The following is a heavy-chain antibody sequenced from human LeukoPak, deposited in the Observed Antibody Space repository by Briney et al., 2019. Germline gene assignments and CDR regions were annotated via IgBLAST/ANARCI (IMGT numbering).Heavy chain of an antibody. V-gene: IGHV4-34*01. J-gene: IGHJ3*02. CDR1: GGSFSGYY. CDR3: ARFGYCSGGSCYPAFDI. D-gene: IGHD2-15*01. Sequence: SETLSLTCAVYGGSFSGYYWSWIRQPPGKGLEWMGEINHSGSTNYNPSLKSRVTISVDTSKNQFSLKLSSVTVADTAVYYCARFGYCSGGSCYPAFDIWGQGTMVTVSS. CDR2: INHSGST.